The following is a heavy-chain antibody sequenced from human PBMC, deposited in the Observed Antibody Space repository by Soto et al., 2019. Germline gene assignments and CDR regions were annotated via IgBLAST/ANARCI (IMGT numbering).Heavy chain of an antibody. CDR1: DSISGSGYS. D-gene: IGHD1-26*01. CDR2: VYRTGRA. CDR3: ARSHYFENSGSPLYFFDL. V-gene: IGHV4-30-2*01. Sequence: SETLSLTCAGDSISGSGYSWSWIRQPPGQGLEWVGFVYRTGRAFYNPSLKSRVSITVDRSKKEVSLTLTSVTAADTAVYFCARSHYFENSGSPLYFFDLWGQGILVPVSS. J-gene: IGHJ4*02.